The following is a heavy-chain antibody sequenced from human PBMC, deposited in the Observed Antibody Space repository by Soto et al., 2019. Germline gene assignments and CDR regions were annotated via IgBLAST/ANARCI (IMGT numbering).Heavy chain of an antibody. CDR3: ARQDRASGSYYAYFDY. J-gene: IGHJ4*02. Sequence: PSETLSLTCTVSGGSISSSSYYWGWIRQPPGKGLEWIGSIYYSGSTYYNPSLKSRVTISVDTSKNQFSLKLSSVTAADTAVYYCARQDRASGSYYAYFDYWGQGTLVTVSS. CDR1: GGSISSSSYY. CDR2: IYYSGST. D-gene: IGHD1-26*01. V-gene: IGHV4-39*01.